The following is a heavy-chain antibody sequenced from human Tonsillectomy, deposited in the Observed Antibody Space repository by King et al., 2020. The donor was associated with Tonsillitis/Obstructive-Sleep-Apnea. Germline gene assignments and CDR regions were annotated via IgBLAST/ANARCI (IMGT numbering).Heavy chain of an antibody. J-gene: IGHJ4*02. V-gene: IGHV3-23*04. CDR1: GFTFSSYA. D-gene: IGHD3-16*02. Sequence: VQLVESGGGLVQPGGSLRLSCAASGFTFSSYAMNWVRQAPGKGLEWVSAISGSGGSTYYADSVKGRFTISRDNSKNTLYLQMNSLRAEDTAVYYCAGDYVWGSYRYHSLDYWGQGTLVTVSS. CDR3: AGDYVWGSYRYHSLDY. CDR2: ISGSGGST.